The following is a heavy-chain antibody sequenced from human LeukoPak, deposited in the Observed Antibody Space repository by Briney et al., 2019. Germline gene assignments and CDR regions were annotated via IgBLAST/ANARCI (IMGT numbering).Heavy chain of an antibody. CDR2: IIPIFGTA. D-gene: IGHD1-26*01. Sequence: SVKVSCKASGYTFTSYGISWVRQAPGQGLEWMGRIIPIFGTANYAQKFQGRVTITTDESTSTAYMELSSLRSEDTAVYYCARADQVIVGATQFDYWGQGTLVTVSS. CDR3: ARADQVIVGATQFDY. V-gene: IGHV1-69*05. CDR1: GYTFTSYG. J-gene: IGHJ4*02.